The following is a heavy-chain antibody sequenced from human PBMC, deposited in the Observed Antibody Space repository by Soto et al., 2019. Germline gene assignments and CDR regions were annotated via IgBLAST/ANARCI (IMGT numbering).Heavy chain of an antibody. CDR2: ISYDGYLK. V-gene: IGHV3-30*18. J-gene: IGHJ6*02. D-gene: IGHD3-10*01. Sequence: GGSLRLSCAASGFTFSTYGMQWVRQAPGKGLEGVAVISYDGYLKYYVDAVKGRFTVARDNSKNTLFLEMNSLRVEDTAVYFCAKDFKVSGSHYGTLNYYYGMDVWGQGTTVTVSS. CDR3: AKDFKVSGSHYGTLNYYYGMDV. CDR1: GFTFSTYG.